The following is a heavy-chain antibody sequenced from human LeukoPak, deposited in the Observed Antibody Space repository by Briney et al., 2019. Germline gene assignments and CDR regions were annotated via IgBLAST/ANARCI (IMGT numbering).Heavy chain of an antibody. V-gene: IGHV3-30*02. D-gene: IGHD3-10*01. CDR3: ARDGGSESYAFDY. CDR2: ISDSGGDK. Sequence: GRSLRPSCAASAFTFTIYCFHWDRHPPGKWLEWGACISDSGGDKWYADSVKGRLTISRDKSKNTVNLQMNSLRVEDTALYYCARDGGSESYAFDYWGQGTQVTVSS. J-gene: IGHJ4*02. CDR1: AFTFTIYC.